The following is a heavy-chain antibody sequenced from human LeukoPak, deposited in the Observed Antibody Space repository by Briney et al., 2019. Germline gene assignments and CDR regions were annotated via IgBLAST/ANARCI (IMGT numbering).Heavy chain of an antibody. J-gene: IGHJ4*02. D-gene: IGHD4-11*01. V-gene: IGHV3-30*03. CDR1: GFTFSSYG. CDR3: ARYSKLRCGSFDY. Sequence: QPGGSLRLSCAASGFTFSSYGMHWVRQAPGKGLKWVAVISYDGNNRYSADSVKGRFTISRDNSKNTLYLQMNSLRAEDTAVYYCARYSKLRCGSFDYWGQGTLVTVSS. CDR2: ISYDGNNR.